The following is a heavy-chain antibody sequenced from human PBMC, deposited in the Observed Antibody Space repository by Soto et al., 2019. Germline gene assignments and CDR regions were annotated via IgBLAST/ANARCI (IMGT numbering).Heavy chain of an antibody. D-gene: IGHD6-13*01. Sequence: ASVKVSCKASGYTFTSYGISWVRQAPGQGLEWMGWISAYNGNTNYAQKLQGRVTMTTDTSTSTAYMELRSLRSDDTAVYYCARDPQVYYSSSWYGLAPWGQGTLVTVSS. V-gene: IGHV1-18*01. CDR1: GYTFTSYG. CDR2: ISAYNGNT. J-gene: IGHJ5*02. CDR3: ARDPQVYYSSSWYGLAP.